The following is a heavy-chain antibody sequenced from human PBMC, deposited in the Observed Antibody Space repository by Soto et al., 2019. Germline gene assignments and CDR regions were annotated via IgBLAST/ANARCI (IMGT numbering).Heavy chain of an antibody. CDR3: ARDRNGLGYFDY. V-gene: IGHV4-59*01. CDR2: IYYSVST. CDR1: GGSISSYY. Sequence: SETLSLTCTVSGGSISSYYWSWFRQPPGKGLEWIGYIYYSVSTNYNPSLKSRVTISVDTSKNQFSLKLSSVTAADTAVYYCARDRNGLGYFDYWGQGTLVTVS. J-gene: IGHJ4*02. D-gene: IGHD4-4*01.